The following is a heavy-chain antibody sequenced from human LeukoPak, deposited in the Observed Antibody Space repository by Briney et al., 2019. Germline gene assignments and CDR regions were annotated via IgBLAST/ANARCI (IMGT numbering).Heavy chain of an antibody. CDR1: GGSISSSY. CDR2: IYTSGGT. V-gene: IGHV4-4*09. D-gene: IGHD2-15*01. CDR3: ARRRSGGRDFDF. J-gene: IGHJ4*02. Sequence: SETLSLTCTVSGGSISSSYWSWIRQPPGKGLEWIGYIYTSGGTNYNPSLKSRVTISVDTSKNQFSLNLSSVTAADTAVYYCARRRSGGRDFDFWGRGTLVTVSS.